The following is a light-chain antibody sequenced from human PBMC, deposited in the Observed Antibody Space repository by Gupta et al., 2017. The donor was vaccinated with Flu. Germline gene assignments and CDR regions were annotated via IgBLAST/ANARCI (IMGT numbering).Light chain of an antibody. CDR3: CSFAGTFYV. V-gene: IGLV2-11*01. Sequence: QSVTISCTGTTSDVGSYHYVSWYQHHPLKAPKLIIYDVTKRPSGVPDRFSGSKSGYTASLTISGLQADDEGDYYCCSFAGTFYVFGTGTEVSVL. CDR1: TSDVGSYHY. CDR2: DVT. J-gene: IGLJ1*01.